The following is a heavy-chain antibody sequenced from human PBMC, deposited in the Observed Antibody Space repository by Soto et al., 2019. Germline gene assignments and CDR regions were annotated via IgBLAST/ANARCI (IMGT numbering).Heavy chain of an antibody. Sequence: QVQLVQSGTEVKKPGASVKVSCKASGYTFTSHDINWVRQATGQGLEWMGWMNPNSGNTGYAQKFQGRVTMTSNTSISTAYMELSSLRSEDTAVYYCARWDYGVYARFDYWGQGTLVTVSS. V-gene: IGHV1-8*01. CDR3: ARWDYGVYARFDY. D-gene: IGHD4-17*01. CDR1: GYTFTSHD. CDR2: MNPNSGNT. J-gene: IGHJ4*02.